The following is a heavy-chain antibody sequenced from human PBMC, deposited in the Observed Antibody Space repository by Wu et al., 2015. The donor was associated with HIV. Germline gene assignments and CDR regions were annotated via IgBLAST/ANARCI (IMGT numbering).Heavy chain of an antibody. CDR3: SSEHGH. J-gene: IGHJ4*02. D-gene: IGHD5-24*01. CDR2: INPKNGVT. Sequence: QVQLVQSGAEVKKPGASVKVSCKASRYTFTDHYIHWVRQAPGQGLEWMGWINPKNGVTRYTQKFQGWATLTRDTSISTAYMEVNALGSDDTVRFYCSSEHGHWGQGTLVTVSS. V-gene: IGHV1-2*04. CDR1: RYTFTDHY.